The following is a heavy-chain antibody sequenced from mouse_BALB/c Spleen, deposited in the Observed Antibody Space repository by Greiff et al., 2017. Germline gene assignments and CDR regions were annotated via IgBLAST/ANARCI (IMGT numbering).Heavy chain of an antibody. Sequence: QVQLKESGPGLVAPSHCLSITCTVSGFSLTSYGVHWVRQPPGKGLEWLGVIWAGGSTNYNSALMSRLSISKYNSTNQVFLKMNSLQTDDTAMYYWARAYGYDTPAGLANWGQGTLVTVSA. V-gene: IGHV2-9*02. CDR2: IWAGGST. D-gene: IGHD2-2*01. CDR3: ARAYGYDTPAGLAN. CDR1: GFSLTSYG. J-gene: IGHJ3*01.